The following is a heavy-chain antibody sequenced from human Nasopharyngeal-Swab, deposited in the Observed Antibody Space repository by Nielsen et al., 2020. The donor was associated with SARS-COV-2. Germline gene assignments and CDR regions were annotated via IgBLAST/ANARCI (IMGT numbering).Heavy chain of an antibody. CDR3: AKTLNPYCSSTSCYSGGMDV. J-gene: IGHJ6*02. V-gene: IGHV3-9*01. D-gene: IGHD2-2*01. CDR1: GFTFADYA. Sequence: GGSLRLSCAASGFTFADYAMHWVRQAPGKGLEWVSGISWNSGSIGYADSVKGRFTISRDNAKNSLYLQMNSLRAEDTALYYCAKTLNPYCSSTSCYSGGMDVWGQGTTVIVS. CDR2: ISWNSGSI.